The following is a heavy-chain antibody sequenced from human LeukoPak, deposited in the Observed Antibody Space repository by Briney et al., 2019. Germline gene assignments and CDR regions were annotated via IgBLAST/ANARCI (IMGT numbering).Heavy chain of an antibody. CDR1: GFTFDDHG. CDR3: ARRYSSSSKGFDY. D-gene: IGHD6-6*01. V-gene: IGHV3-20*04. Sequence: GGSLRLSCAASGFTFDDHGMGWVRQAPGKGLEWVSGINWNGGSTRYADSVKGRFTISRDNAKNSLYLQMNSLRAEDTALYYCARRYSSSSKGFDYWGQGTLVTVSS. J-gene: IGHJ4*02. CDR2: INWNGGST.